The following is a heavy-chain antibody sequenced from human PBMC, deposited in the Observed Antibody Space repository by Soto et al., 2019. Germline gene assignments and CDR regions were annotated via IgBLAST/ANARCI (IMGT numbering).Heavy chain of an antibody. CDR2: INHSGST. V-gene: IGHV4-34*01. CDR3: ARRYGSSWYMTFDY. J-gene: IGHJ4*02. CDR1: GESFSGCY. Sequence: SETLSITCAVYGESFSGCYWSWIRQPPGKGLEWIGEINHSGSTNYNPSLKSRVTISVDTSKNQFSLKLSSVTAADTAVYYCARRYGSSWYMTFDYWGQGTLVT. D-gene: IGHD6-13*01.